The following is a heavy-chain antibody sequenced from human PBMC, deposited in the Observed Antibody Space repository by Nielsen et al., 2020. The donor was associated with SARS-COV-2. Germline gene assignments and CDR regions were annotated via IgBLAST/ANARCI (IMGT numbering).Heavy chain of an antibody. CDR2: ISSSGSTI. CDR3: ARGGNDFWSGYYKDDFDY. D-gene: IGHD3-3*01. J-gene: IGHJ4*02. Sequence: GGSLRLSCAASGFTFSDYYMSWIRQAPGKGLEWVSYISSSGSTIYYADSVKGRFTISRDNAKNSLHLQMNSLRAEDTAVYYCARGGNDFWSGYYKDDFDYWGQGTLVTVSS. CDR1: GFTFSDYY. V-gene: IGHV3-11*01.